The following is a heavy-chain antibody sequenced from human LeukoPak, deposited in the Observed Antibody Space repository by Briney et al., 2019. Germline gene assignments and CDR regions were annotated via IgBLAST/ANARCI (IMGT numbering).Heavy chain of an antibody. CDR1: GGTFSSYA. D-gene: IGHD3-3*01. Sequence: SVKVSCKASGGTFSSYAISWVRQAPGQGLEWMGGIIPIFGTANYAQKFQGRVTITTDESTSTAYMELSSLRSEDTAVYYCARDFWCGYSVSRDAFDIWGQGTMVTVSS. J-gene: IGHJ3*02. CDR2: IIPIFGTA. CDR3: ARDFWCGYSVSRDAFDI. V-gene: IGHV1-69*05.